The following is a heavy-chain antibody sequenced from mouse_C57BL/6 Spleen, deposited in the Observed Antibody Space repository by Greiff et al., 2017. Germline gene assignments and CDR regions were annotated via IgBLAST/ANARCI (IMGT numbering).Heavy chain of an antibody. J-gene: IGHJ2*01. Sequence: DVQLQESGPGLVKPSQSLSLTCSVTGYSITSGYYWNWIRQFPGNKLEWMGYISYDGSNNYNPSLKNRISITRDTSKNQFFLKLNSVTTEDTATYYCARVTYSFDYWGQGTTLTVSS. CDR1: GYSITSGYY. V-gene: IGHV3-6*01. CDR3: ARVTYSFDY. CDR2: ISYDGSN.